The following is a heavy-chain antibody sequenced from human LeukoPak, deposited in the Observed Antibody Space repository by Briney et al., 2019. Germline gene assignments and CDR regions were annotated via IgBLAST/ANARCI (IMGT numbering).Heavy chain of an antibody. CDR2: ISNDGSKK. CDR1: GFTFSYYY. Sequence: GGSLRLSCAASGFTFSYYYMSGVRQAPGKGLDWVAVISNDGSKKYYADSVKGRFTISRDNSKNTLSLQVSSLRTEDTAVYYCAKDRYSYAFEYSDSWGQGTLVTVSS. D-gene: IGHD5-18*01. J-gene: IGHJ4*02. V-gene: IGHV3-30*18. CDR3: AKDRYSYAFEYSDS.